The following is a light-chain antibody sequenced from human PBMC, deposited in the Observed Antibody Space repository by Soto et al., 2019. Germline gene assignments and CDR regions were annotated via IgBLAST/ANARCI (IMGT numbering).Light chain of an antibody. CDR3: QEYHSYS. CDR1: QSVSSW. Sequence: DIQMTQSPSTLSAALGDRVTITCRASQSVSSWSAWYQQKPGKAPKLLIYKASSLESGVPPRFSGSGSGTEFTLTISSLQPEDFATYYCQEYHSYSFGQGTKLELK. V-gene: IGKV1-5*03. J-gene: IGKJ2*01. CDR2: KAS.